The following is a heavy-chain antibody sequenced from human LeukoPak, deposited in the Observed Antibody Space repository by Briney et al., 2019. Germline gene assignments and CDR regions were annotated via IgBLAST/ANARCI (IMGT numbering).Heavy chain of an antibody. J-gene: IGHJ6*02. V-gene: IGHV3-30*18. Sequence: GGSLRLSCAASGFTFSSYSMHWVRQAPGKGLEWVAVISYDGRNNYYEDSVKGRFAISRDNSKNTLYLQMNSLRAEDTAVYYCSKDLGIDSSGWYQDNYYYYGMDVWGQGTTVTVSS. CDR2: ISYDGRNN. D-gene: IGHD6-19*01. CDR1: GFTFSSYS. CDR3: SKDLGIDSSGWYQDNYYYYGMDV.